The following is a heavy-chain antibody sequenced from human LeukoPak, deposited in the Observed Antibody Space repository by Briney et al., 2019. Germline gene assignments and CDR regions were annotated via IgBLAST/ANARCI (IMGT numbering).Heavy chain of an antibody. CDR2: IYSGDSDT. J-gene: IGHJ3*02. D-gene: IGHD3-22*01. V-gene: IGHV5-51*01. CDR3: ARQGGDTGHYYDSSGYGAFDI. Sequence: GESLKISCKGSGYSFTSYWIGWVRQMPRKGLEWMGIIYSGDSDTRYSPSFQGQVTISADKSISTAYLQWSSLKASGTAMYYCARQGGDTGHYYDSSGYGAFDIWGQGTMVTVSS. CDR1: GYSFTSYW.